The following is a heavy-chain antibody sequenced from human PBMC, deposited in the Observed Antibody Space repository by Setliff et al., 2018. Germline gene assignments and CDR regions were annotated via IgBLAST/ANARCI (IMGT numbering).Heavy chain of an antibody. J-gene: IGHJ6*03. CDR2: ISSESNSI. D-gene: IGHD2-21*02. CDR3: AKSGGDHCCPLYHHYYMDV. Sequence: PGGSLRLSCAASGFTFSIYSMNWVRQAPGKGLEWIAYISSESNSIYHADSVMGRFTISRDNARNSLYLQMNGLRPEDTAVYYCAKSGGDHCCPLYHHYYMDVWGTGTTVTVSS. CDR1: GFTFSIYS. V-gene: IGHV3-48*01.